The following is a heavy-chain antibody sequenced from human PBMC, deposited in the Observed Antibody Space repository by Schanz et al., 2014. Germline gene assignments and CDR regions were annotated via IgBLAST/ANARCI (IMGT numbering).Heavy chain of an antibody. Sequence: QVQLVQSGAEVKKPGASVRVSCKVSGYPFTTYGISWVRHAPAQGPEFMGWISTFRNEDTNSAQRFQGRLTMTTDSSTSTSYRELTSLRFDDTAVYCCARDCSAYVGNYFDYWGQGTLVTVSS. D-gene: IGHD5-12*01. V-gene: IGHV1-18*01. CDR3: ARDCSAYVGNYFDY. CDR2: ISTFRNEDT. CDR1: GYPFTTYG. J-gene: IGHJ4*02.